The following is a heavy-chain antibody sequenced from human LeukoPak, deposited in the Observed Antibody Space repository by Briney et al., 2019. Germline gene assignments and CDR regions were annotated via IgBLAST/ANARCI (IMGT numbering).Heavy chain of an antibody. D-gene: IGHD3-9*01. J-gene: IGHJ6*03. CDR2: IYYSGST. V-gene: IGHV4-39*01. CDR3: ARCPNYDILTGYYPPRDYYYYMDV. Sequence: SETLSLTCTVSGGSISSSSYYWGWIRQPPGKGLEWIGSIYYSGSTYYNPSLKSRVTISLDTSKNQFSLKMRSVTAADTAVYYCARCPNYDILTGYYPPRDYYYYMDVWGKGTTVTVSS. CDR1: GGSISSSSYY.